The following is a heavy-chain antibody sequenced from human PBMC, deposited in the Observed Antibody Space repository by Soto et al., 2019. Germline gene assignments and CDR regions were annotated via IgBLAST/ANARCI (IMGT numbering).Heavy chain of an antibody. D-gene: IGHD3-9*01. CDR1: GFTFSSYS. J-gene: IGHJ3*02. Sequence: GGSLRLSCAASGFTFSSYSMNWVRQAPGKGLEWVSYISSSSSTIYYADSVKGRFTISRDNAKNSLYLQMNSLRDEDTAVYYCARDVNPPDILTVAFDIWGQGTMVTVSS. V-gene: IGHV3-48*02. CDR2: ISSSSSTI. CDR3: ARDVNPPDILTVAFDI.